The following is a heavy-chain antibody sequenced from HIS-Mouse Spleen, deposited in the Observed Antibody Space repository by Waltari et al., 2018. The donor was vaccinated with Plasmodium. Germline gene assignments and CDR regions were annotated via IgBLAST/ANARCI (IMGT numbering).Heavy chain of an antibody. CDR1: GGSISSYY. Sequence: QVQLQASGPGLVQPSETLSLTRTVSGGSISSYYWSWIRQPPGKGLEWIGYIYYSGSTNYNPSLKSRVTISVDTSKNQFSLKLSSVTAADTAVYYCARVGRRIWGAFDIWGQGTMVTVSS. J-gene: IGHJ3*02. D-gene: IGHD3-16*01. V-gene: IGHV4-59*01. CDR3: ARVGRRIWGAFDI. CDR2: IYYSGST.